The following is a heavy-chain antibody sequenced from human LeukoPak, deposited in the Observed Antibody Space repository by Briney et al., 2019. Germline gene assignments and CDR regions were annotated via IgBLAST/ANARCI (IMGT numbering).Heavy chain of an antibody. CDR2: ISAYNGNT. Sequence: ASVKVSCKASGYTFTSYGISWVRQAPGQGLEGMGWISAYNGNTNYAQKLQGRVTMTTDTSTSTAYMELRSLRSDDTAVYYCARDRPGSYYRHFDYWGQGTLVTVSS. J-gene: IGHJ4*02. CDR3: ARDRPGSYYRHFDY. V-gene: IGHV1-18*01. CDR1: GYTFTSYG. D-gene: IGHD1-26*01.